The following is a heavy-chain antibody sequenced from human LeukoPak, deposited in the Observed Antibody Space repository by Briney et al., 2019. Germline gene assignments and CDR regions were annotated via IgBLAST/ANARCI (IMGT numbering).Heavy chain of an antibody. V-gene: IGHV4-59*01. CDR2: IYYSGST. D-gene: IGHD5-18*01. Sequence: SETLSLTCTVSGGSISSYYWSWIRQPPGKGLEWIGYIYYSGSTNYNPSLKSRVTISVDTSKDQFSLKLSSVTAADTAVYYCARNVDTAMVTWFDPWGQGTLVTASS. CDR3: ARNVDTAMVTWFDP. CDR1: GGSISSYY. J-gene: IGHJ5*02.